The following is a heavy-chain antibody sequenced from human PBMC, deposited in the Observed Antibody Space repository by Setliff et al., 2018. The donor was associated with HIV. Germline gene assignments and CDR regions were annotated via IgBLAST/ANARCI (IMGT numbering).Heavy chain of an antibody. D-gene: IGHD5-12*01. Sequence: PSETLSLTCTVSGDSITSGGFYCNWFRQHPGKGLEWIGWIYYSGRTKYNPSLESRVTISVDTSKNQFSLKLSSVTAEDAAVYYCAKDPRAAVATICDYWGQGTLVTVSS. CDR1: GDSITSGGFY. V-gene: IGHV4-31*03. CDR3: AKDPRAAVATICDY. J-gene: IGHJ4*02. CDR2: IYYSGRT.